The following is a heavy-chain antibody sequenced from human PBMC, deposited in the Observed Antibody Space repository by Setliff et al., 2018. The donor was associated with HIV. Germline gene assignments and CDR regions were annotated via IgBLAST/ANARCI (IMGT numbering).Heavy chain of an antibody. V-gene: IGHV3-7*03. D-gene: IGHD3-22*01. CDR3: AKYQDSSPIRCFDL. J-gene: IGHJ2*01. Sequence: PGGSLRLSCAASGFIFSTNWMSWVRQAPGKGPEWVANINQDGSDKYYVPSVKGRFTISRDNSNKRLYLQMNSLRVEDTATYYCAKYQDSSPIRCFDLWGRGTLVTVSS. CDR1: GFIFSTNW. CDR2: INQDGSDK.